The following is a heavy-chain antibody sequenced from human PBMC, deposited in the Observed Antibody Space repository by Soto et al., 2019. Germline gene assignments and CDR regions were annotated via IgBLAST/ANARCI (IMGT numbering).Heavy chain of an antibody. J-gene: IGHJ1*01. D-gene: IGHD3-22*01. CDR1: GGSITSSRYY. V-gene: IGHV4-39*01. Sequence: QLQLQESGPGLVRPSETLSLTCTVSGGSITSSRYYWVWIRQPPGKGLEWIGSIFYTGNTFYNPSLKSRVTMSVDTSKNQFSLRLNSVTAADTAVYYCASPPQLLQYFQHWGQGTLVTVSS. CDR3: ASPPQLLQYFQH. CDR2: IFYTGNT.